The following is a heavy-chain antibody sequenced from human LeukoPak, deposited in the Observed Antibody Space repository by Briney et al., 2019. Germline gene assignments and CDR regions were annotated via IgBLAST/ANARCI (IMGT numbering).Heavy chain of an antibody. CDR1: GFTFSSYS. J-gene: IGHJ6*03. CDR2: ISSSSSYI. Sequence: PGGSLRLSCAASGFTFSSYSMNWVRQAPGKGLEWVSSISSSSSYIYYADSVKGRFTISRDNAKNSLYLQMNSLRAEDTAVYYCARDIGYCSSTSCYYYYMDVWGKGTTVTVSS. V-gene: IGHV3-21*01. D-gene: IGHD2-2*01. CDR3: ARDIGYCSSTSCYYYYMDV.